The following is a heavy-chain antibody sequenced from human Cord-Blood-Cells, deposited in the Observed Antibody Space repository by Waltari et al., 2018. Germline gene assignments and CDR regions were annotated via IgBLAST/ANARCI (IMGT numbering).Heavy chain of an antibody. D-gene: IGHD3-10*01. CDR3: ARVVAMVRGVINGFDP. CDR1: GYTFTSYD. CDR2: MNPNSGNT. Sequence: QVQLVQSGAEVKKPGASVKVSCKASGYTFTSYDINWVRQATGQGLEWMGWMNPNSGNTGYAQKFQGRGSMTRNTAISTAYMELSSLRSEDTAVYYCARVVAMVRGVINGFDPWGQGTLVTVSS. J-gene: IGHJ5*02. V-gene: IGHV1-8*01.